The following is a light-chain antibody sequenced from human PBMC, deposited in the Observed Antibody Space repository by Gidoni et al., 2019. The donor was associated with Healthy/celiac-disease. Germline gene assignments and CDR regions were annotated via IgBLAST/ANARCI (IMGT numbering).Light chain of an antibody. CDR3: QSYDSSLSVV. J-gene: IGLJ2*01. V-gene: IGLV1-40*01. CDR2: GNS. CDR1: SSNIGAGYD. Sequence: QSVLTQPPSVSGAPGQRVTISCTGSSSNIGAGYDVHWYQQLPGTAPKLLIYGNSHRPSGVPDRFSGSKSGTSASLAFTGLQAEDEADYYCQSYDSSLSVVFGGGTKLTVL.